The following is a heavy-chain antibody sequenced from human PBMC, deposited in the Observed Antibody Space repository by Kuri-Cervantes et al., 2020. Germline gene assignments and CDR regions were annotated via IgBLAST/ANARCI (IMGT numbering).Heavy chain of an antibody. J-gene: IGHJ4*02. CDR1: GFTFSSYG. V-gene: IGHV3-30*03. D-gene: IGHD5-24*01. CDR2: ISYDGSNK. Sequence: GGSLRLSCAASGFTFSSYGMHWVRQAPGKGLEWVAVISYDGSNKYYADSVKGRFTISRDNSKNTLYLQMNSLRAEDTAVYYCARDGYNFPDYWGQGTLVTVSS. CDR3: ARDGYNFPDY.